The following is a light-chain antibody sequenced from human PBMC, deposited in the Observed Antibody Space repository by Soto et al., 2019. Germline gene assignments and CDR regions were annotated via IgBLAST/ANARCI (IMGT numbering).Light chain of an antibody. CDR1: QSIRSS. J-gene: IGKJ3*01. V-gene: IGKV1-39*01. CDR3: QQSYRTPFT. Sequence: DIQMTQSPSSLSASVGDRVTITCRTSQSIRSSLNWYQQKPGKAPNLLIYAASRLESGVPSRFSGSGSGTEFTHPISSLQAADFATYYCQQSYRTPFTFGPGTKVDIK. CDR2: AAS.